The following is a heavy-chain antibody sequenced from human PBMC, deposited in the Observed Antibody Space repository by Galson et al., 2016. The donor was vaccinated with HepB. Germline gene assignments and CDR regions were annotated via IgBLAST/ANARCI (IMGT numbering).Heavy chain of an antibody. Sequence: SVKVSCKASGYTFISHGISWVRKAPGQGLEWMGGIRAYNGNTNYAQKFQGRVTMTTDTSTSIAYMELRSLRSDDTAVYYCARVLRYFDWLSPHYNYYTDVWGKGTTVTVSS. CDR1: GYTFISHG. D-gene: IGHD3-9*01. CDR3: ARVLRYFDWLSPHYNYYTDV. V-gene: IGHV1-18*04. J-gene: IGHJ6*03. CDR2: IRAYNGNT.